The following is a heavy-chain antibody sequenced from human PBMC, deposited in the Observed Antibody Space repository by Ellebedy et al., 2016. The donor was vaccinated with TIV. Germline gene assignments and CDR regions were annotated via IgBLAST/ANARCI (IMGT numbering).Heavy chain of an antibody. CDR3: ARGEVATICDY. CDR2: ISNDGSTK. Sequence: GESLKISCAASGFTFSTYAMHWVRQAPGKGLGWVAVISNDGSTKYYADSVKGRITISRDNSKNTLYLQMNTLRAEDTALYYCARGEVATICDYWGQGTLVTVSS. D-gene: IGHD5-24*01. V-gene: IGHV3-30-3*01. CDR1: GFTFSTYA. J-gene: IGHJ4*02.